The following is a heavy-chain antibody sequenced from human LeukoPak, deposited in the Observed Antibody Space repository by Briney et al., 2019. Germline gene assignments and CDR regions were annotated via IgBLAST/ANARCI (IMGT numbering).Heavy chain of an antibody. D-gene: IGHD2/OR15-2a*01. V-gene: IGHV4-34*01. CDR2: INHSGST. Sequence: PSETLSLTCAVYGGSFSGYYWSWIRQPPGKGLEWIGEINHSGSTNYNPSLKSRVTISVDTSKNQFSLKLSSVTAADTAVYYCARGTSSYYYYYMDVWGKGTTVTVS. CDR1: GGSFSGYY. CDR3: ARGTSSYYYYYMDV. J-gene: IGHJ6*03.